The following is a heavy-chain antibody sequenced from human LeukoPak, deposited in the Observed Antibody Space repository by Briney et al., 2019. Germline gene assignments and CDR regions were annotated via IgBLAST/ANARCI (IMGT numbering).Heavy chain of an antibody. D-gene: IGHD3-16*01. Sequence: SETLSLTCAVYGGSFSGYYWSWIRQPPGKGLEWIGEINHSGSTNYNPSLKSRVTISVDTSKNQFSLKLSSVNAADTAVYYCARGALGLLLRDYYYYGMDVWGQGTTVTVSS. CDR3: ARGALGLLLRDYYYYGMDV. CDR2: INHSGST. V-gene: IGHV4-34*01. CDR1: GGSFSGYY. J-gene: IGHJ6*02.